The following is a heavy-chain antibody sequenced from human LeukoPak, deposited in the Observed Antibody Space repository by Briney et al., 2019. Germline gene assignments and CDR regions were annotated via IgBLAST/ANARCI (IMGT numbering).Heavy chain of an antibody. J-gene: IGHJ4*02. Sequence: GGSLRLSCAASGFTFSNYNMNWVRQPPGKGLQWVSYISSSNIIYYADSVRGRFTISRDNAKNSLFLQMNSLRAEDTAVYYCARDFAREFTIDYWGQGTLVTVSS. V-gene: IGHV3-48*01. CDR1: GFTFSNYN. CDR2: ISSSNII. CDR3: ARDFAREFTIDY. D-gene: IGHD3-10*01.